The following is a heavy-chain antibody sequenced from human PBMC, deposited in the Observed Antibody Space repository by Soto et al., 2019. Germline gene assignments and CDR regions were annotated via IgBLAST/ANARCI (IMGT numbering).Heavy chain of an antibody. CDR3: AKTRGGRYCVNGVCLTFDY. D-gene: IGHD2-8*01. Sequence: QVQLVQSGAEVKKPGSSVKVSCEAPGGTFSIYAISWVRQAPGQGLEWMGGIIPTLGTPNYARKFQGRLTIPADISTTTAYMELSSLKSDATAVYFCAKTRGGRYCVNGVCLTFDYWGQGTLVTVSS. CDR2: IIPTLGTP. V-gene: IGHV1-69*06. CDR1: GGTFSIYA. J-gene: IGHJ4*02.